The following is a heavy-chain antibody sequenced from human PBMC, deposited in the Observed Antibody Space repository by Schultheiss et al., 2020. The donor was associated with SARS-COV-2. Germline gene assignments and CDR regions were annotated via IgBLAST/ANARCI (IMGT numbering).Heavy chain of an antibody. CDR3: ARDLRPLRFHTGGYFDY. J-gene: IGHJ4*02. V-gene: IGHV4-30-2*01. CDR1: GGSISSGGYS. Sequence: SQTLSLTCAVSGGSISSGGYSWSWIRQPPGKGLEWIGYIYHSGSTYYNPSLKSRVTISVDRSKNQFSLKLSSVTAADTAVYYCARDLRPLRFHTGGYFDYWGQGTLVTVSS. CDR2: IYHSGST. D-gene: IGHD3-3*01.